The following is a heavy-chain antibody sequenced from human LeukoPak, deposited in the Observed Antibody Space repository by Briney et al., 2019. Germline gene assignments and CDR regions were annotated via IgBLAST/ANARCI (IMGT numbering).Heavy chain of an antibody. CDR2: IYWDDDR. J-gene: IGHJ5*02. Sequence: SGPTLVNPTQTLTLTCTFSGFSLSTSGVGVGWIRQPPGEALEWLALIYWDDDRRYSPSLKSRLTITKDTSKNQVVLTMTNMDPVDTATYYCAHTRLDCSSTSCFPPLNWFAPWGQGTLVTFSS. CDR1: GFSLSTSGVG. V-gene: IGHV2-5*02. CDR3: AHTRLDCSSTSCFPPLNWFAP. D-gene: IGHD2-2*01.